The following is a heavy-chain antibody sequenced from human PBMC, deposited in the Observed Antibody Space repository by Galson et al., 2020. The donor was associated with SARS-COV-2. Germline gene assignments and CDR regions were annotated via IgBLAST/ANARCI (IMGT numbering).Heavy chain of an antibody. CDR2: ISPDGSST. CDR3: ITANVKSRAPNLFDS. V-gene: IGHV3-74*01. J-gene: IGHJ5*01. D-gene: IGHD1-20*01. Sequence: GESLKISCEASGFTFSSYWMHWVRQAPGKGLVWVSRISPDGSSTLYADSVKGRFTISRDNAKNTLYLQMNSLRAEDTAVYYCITANVKSRAPNLFDSWGQGTLVTVSS. CDR1: GFTFSSYW.